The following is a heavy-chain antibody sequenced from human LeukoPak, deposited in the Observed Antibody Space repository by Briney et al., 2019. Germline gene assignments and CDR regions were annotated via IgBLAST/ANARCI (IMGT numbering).Heavy chain of an antibody. J-gene: IGHJ6*03. CDR1: GFTFSSYA. V-gene: IGHV3-23*01. CDR3: ATDSGYDYYYYMDV. CDR2: ISGSGGST. Sequence: PGGSLRLSCAASGFTFSSYAMSWVRQAPGKGLEWVSAISGSGGSTYYADSVKGRFTISRDNSKNTLYLQMNSLRAEDTAVYYCATDSGYDYYYYMDVWGKGTTVTVSS. D-gene: IGHD5-12*01.